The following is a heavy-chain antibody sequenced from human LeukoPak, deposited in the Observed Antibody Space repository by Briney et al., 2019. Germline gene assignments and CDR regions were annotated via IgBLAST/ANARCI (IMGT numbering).Heavy chain of an antibody. V-gene: IGHV2-26*01. Sequence: SGPTLVNPTETLTLTCTVSGFSLSNATMGVSWIRQPPGKALEWLAHIFSNDEKSYSTSLKSRLTISKDTSKSQVVLTMTNMDPVDTATYYCARISDSYCSSTSCYFWFDPWGQGTLVTVSS. J-gene: IGHJ5*02. CDR1: GFSLSNATMG. CDR2: IFSNDEK. D-gene: IGHD2-2*01. CDR3: ARISDSYCSSTSCYFWFDP.